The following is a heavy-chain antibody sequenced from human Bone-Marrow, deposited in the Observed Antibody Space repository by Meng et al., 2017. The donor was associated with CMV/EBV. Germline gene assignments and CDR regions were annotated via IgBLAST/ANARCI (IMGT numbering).Heavy chain of an antibody. CDR3: ARDLGYYYFDY. Sequence: GGSLRLSCTVSGFTVGSNYMNWVRRAPGKGLEWVSVIYSGGSTYYADSVKGRFTISRDNSKNTVYLQMNSLRAEDTAVYYCARDLGYYYFDYWGQGTLVPVSS. D-gene: IGHD5-18*01. V-gene: IGHV3-53*01. CDR2: IYSGGST. J-gene: IGHJ4*02. CDR1: GFTVGSNY.